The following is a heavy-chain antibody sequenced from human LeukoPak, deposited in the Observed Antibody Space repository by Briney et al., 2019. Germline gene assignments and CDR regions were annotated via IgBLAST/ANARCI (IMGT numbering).Heavy chain of an antibody. CDR2: LYGDDDK. D-gene: IGHD3-10*01. CDR3: AHRGFGELFLFDP. CDR1: GVSLSTTAVG. Sequence: FGPPVAKLPQTLTLNQTLSGVSLSTTAVGVGWIGQPPGMALEWLALLYGDDDKRYSPSLKSRLPITKDTPKNQVVLTLTNMDPVDTATYYCAHRGFGELFLFDPWGQGTLVTASS. J-gene: IGHJ5*02. V-gene: IGHV2-5*02.